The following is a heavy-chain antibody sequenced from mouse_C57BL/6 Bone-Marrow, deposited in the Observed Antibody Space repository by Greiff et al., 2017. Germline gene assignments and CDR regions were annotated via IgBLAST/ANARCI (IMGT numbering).Heavy chain of an antibody. V-gene: IGHV14-4*01. CDR1: GFNIKDDY. Sequence: EVQLQQSGAELVRPGASVKLSCTASGFNIKDDYMHWVKQRPEQGLEWIGWIDPENGDTEYASKFQGKATITADTSSNTAYLQLSSLTSEDTAVYYCTTSNYGSSYRGPWFAYWGQGTLVTVSA. J-gene: IGHJ3*01. CDR2: IDPENGDT. D-gene: IGHD1-1*01. CDR3: TTSNYGSSYRGPWFAY.